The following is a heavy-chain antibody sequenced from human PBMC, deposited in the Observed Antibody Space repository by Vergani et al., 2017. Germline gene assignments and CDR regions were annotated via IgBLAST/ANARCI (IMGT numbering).Heavy chain of an antibody. D-gene: IGHD6-13*01. CDR3: ARGSRAEGGSGPDK. V-gene: IGHV4-61*02. J-gene: IGHJ4*02. CDR2: IFSSGTT. Sequence: VQLQESGPGLVKPSQTLSLSCTVSGGSVRTSIGHYWTWIWQPAGKTLEWIGEIFSSGTTNYNPSFKNRVTMSVDTSKNQFSLKLNSVTAADTAGYYCARGSRAEGGSGPDKWGQGTLVTVSS. CDR1: GGSVRTSIGHY.